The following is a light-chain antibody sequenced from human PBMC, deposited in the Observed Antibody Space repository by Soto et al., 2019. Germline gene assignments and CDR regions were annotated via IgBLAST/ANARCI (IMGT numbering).Light chain of an antibody. V-gene: IGKV1-9*01. CDR3: QQLNSYPRST. J-gene: IGKJ4*01. Sequence: DIQLTQSPSFLSASVGDRVTITCRASQGISSYLAWYQQKPGKAPKLLIYAASTLQSGVPSRFRASGCATELTPPVTSLQPQDFATYYCQQLNSYPRSTFGGGTKVEIK. CDR2: AAS. CDR1: QGISSY.